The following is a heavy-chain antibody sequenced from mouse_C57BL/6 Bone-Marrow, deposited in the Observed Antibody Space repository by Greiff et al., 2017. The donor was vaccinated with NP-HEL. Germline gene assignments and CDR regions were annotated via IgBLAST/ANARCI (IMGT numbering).Heavy chain of an antibody. J-gene: IGHJ1*03. D-gene: IGHD1-1*01. CDR1: GYTFTDYE. V-gene: IGHV1-15*01. CDR2: IDPETGGP. Sequence: QVQLQQSGAELVRPGASVTLSCKASGYTFTDYEMHWVKQTPVHGLEWIGAIDPETGGPASNQKFKGKAILTADKSSSPAYMELRSLTAEDSAVYYWTLTVVGGACVDVWGTGTTVTVSA. CDR3: TLTVVGGACVDV.